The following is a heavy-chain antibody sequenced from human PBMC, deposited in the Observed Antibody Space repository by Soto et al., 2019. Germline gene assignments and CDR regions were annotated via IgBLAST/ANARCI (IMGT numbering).Heavy chain of an antibody. J-gene: IGHJ3*02. V-gene: IGHV3-23*01. D-gene: IGHD2-2*01. CDR3: AKDLRYCSSTSCYDLDAFDI. CDR2: ISGSGGST. CDR1: GFTFSSYA. Sequence: EVQLLESGGGLVQPGGSLRLSCAASGFTFSSYAMSWVRQAPGKGLEWVSAISGSGGSTYYADSVKGRFTISRDNSKNELYLQMNRLRAEDTAVYYCAKDLRYCSSTSCYDLDAFDIWGQGTMVTVSS.